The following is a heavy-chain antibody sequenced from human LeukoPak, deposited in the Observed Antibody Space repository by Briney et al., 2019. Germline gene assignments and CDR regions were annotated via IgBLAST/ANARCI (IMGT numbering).Heavy chain of an antibody. D-gene: IGHD6-19*01. CDR3: ARVLGSQWLVPGGFDY. CDR2: ISSSGSTI. CDR1: GFTFSSYE. Sequence: TGGSLRLSCAASGFTFSSYEMNWVRQAPGKGLEWVSYISSSGSTIYYADSVKGRFTISRDNAKNSLYLQMNSLRAEDTAVYYCARVLGSQWLVPGGFDYWGQGTLVTVSS. V-gene: IGHV3-48*03. J-gene: IGHJ4*02.